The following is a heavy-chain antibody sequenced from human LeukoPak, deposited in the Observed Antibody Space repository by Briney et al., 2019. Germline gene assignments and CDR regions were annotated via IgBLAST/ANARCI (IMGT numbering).Heavy chain of an antibody. CDR3: ARVDIVVVPPLYYHYMDV. CDR1: GFTFSSYA. J-gene: IGHJ6*03. D-gene: IGHD2-2*01. V-gene: IGHV3-23*01. Sequence: GGSLRLSCAASGFTFSSYAMSWVRQAPGKGLEWVSGISGSGGNTYYADSVKGRFTISRDNAKSSLYLQMNSQRAEDTAVYYCARVDIVVVPPLYYHYMDVWGKGTTVTVSS. CDR2: ISGSGGNT.